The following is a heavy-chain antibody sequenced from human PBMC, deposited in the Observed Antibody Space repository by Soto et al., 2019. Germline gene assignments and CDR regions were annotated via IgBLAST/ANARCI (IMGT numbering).Heavy chain of an antibody. CDR3: VKALVTIAAAGIFDY. CDR2: ISSNGGST. CDR1: GFTFSSYA. D-gene: IGHD6-13*01. Sequence: GGSLRLSCSAFGFTFSSYAMHWVCQAAGKGLEYVSAISSNGGSTYYADSVKGRFTISRDNSKNTLYLQMSSLRAEDTAVYYCVKALVTIAAAGIFDYWGQGT. V-gene: IGHV3-64D*06. J-gene: IGHJ4*02.